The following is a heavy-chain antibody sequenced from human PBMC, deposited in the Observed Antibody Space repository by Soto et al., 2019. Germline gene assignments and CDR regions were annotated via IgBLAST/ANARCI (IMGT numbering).Heavy chain of an antibody. J-gene: IGHJ4*02. V-gene: IGHV4-4*07. Sequence: SETLSLTCTVSGGSINTFYWSWVRHPAGKGLEWIGRIFSSGSTSFNPSLENRVAMSVDTSKNHFSLNLSSVTAADMAVYYCAREGSYSAYNFAHGIQLWYFDFWGQGALVTSPQ. CDR3: AREGSYSAYNFAHGIQLWYFDF. D-gene: IGHD5-12*01. CDR1: GGSINTFY. CDR2: IFSSGST.